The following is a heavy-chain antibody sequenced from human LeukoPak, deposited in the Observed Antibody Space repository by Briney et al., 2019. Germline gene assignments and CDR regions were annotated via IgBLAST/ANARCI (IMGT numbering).Heavy chain of an antibody. D-gene: IGHD3-10*01. Sequence: SETLSLTCTVSGGSISSSSYYWGWIRQPPGKGLEWIGSIYYSGSTYYNPSLKSRVTISVDTSKNQFSLELSSVTAADTAVYYCARVPSLWEYFYVLGSSQYYFDYWGQGTLVTVSS. CDR3: ARVPSLWEYFYVLGSSQYYFDY. V-gene: IGHV4-39*01. J-gene: IGHJ4*02. CDR1: GGSISSSSYY. CDR2: IYYSGST.